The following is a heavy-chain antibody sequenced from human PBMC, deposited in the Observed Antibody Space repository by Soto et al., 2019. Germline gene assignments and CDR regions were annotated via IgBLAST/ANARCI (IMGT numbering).Heavy chain of an antibody. J-gene: IGHJ6*02. CDR1: GGSISGFF. V-gene: IGHV4-4*07. Sequence: SETLSLTCTVSGGSISGFFWTWVRQPPGMPLEGLGHVAASGSTAYNPSLRSRLSLSLDVSKNRFSLELTSVAAADTATYFCARGGSTHYYYGLDVWGQGTTVTVSS. CDR2: VAASGST. CDR3: ARGGSTHYYYGLDV.